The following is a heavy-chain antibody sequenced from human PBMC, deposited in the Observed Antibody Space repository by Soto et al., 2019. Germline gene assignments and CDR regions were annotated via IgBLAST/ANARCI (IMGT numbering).Heavy chain of an antibody. CDR3: ARDQWSVPGH. D-gene: IGHD6-19*01. Sequence: EVQLVESGGGLVQPGGSLRLSCAASGFTFSSYWMHWVRQAPGKGLVWVSRIKTDGSITSYADSVKGRFTISRDNAKNTLYLQMNSLRAEDTAVYYCARDQWSVPGHWGQRTLVTVSS. CDR1: GFTFSSYW. V-gene: IGHV3-74*01. CDR2: IKTDGSIT. J-gene: IGHJ4*02.